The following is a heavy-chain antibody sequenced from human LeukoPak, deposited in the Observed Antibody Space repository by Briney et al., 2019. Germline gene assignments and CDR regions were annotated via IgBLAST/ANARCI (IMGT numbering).Heavy chain of an antibody. CDR2: IYYSGST. D-gene: IGHD2-21*02. J-gene: IGHJ6*03. CDR1: GASISSYY. V-gene: IGHV4-59*12. CDR3: ARELRFYMDV. Sequence: SETLSLTCAISGASISSYYWSWIRQPPGKGLEWIGYIYYSGSTYYNPSLKSRVTISVDTSKNQFSLKLSSVTAADTAVYYCARELRFYMDVWGKGTTVTVSS.